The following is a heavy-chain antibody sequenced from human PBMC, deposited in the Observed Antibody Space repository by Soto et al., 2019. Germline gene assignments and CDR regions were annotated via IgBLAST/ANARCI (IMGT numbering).Heavy chain of an antibody. CDR1: GFTFSSYW. V-gene: IGHV3-7*05. Sequence: GGSLRLSCAASGFTFSSYWMSWVRQAPGKGLEWVANIKQEGSEKYYVESVKGRFNISRDNAKNSLYLQMNSLIAEDTAVYYCARDWLYYYGMDVWGQGTTVTVSS. D-gene: IGHD5-12*01. J-gene: IGHJ6*02. CDR2: IKQEGSEK. CDR3: ARDWLYYYGMDV.